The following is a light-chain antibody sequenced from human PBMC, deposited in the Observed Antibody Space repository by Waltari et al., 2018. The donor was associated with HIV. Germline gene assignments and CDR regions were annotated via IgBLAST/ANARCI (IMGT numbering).Light chain of an antibody. CDR1: SSNIGRNT. J-gene: IGLJ3*02. CDR2: SDT. CDR3: AAWDDSLNGHWV. V-gene: IGLV1-44*01. Sequence: QSVLTQPPSASGPPGQRVTMSCSGSSSNIGRNTVTWYQQPPGTAPKLLIFSDTQRPSGVPDRFSGSKSGTSASLAISGLQSEDEGDYYCAAWDDSLNGHWVFGGGTRVTVL.